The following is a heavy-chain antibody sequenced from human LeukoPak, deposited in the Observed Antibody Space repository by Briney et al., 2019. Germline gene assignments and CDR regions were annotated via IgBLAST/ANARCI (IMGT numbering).Heavy chain of an antibody. CDR3: ARGPASGSNFAWFDP. J-gene: IGHJ5*02. Sequence: PSETLSLTCAVYGGSLSHYYWSWIRLPPGKGLEWIGEINHSGSTNYNPSLKSRVTISVDMSKNQFSLELTSVTAADTAVYYCARGPASGSNFAWFDPWGQGTLVTVSS. CDR2: INHSGST. CDR1: GGSLSHYY. D-gene: IGHD3-10*01. V-gene: IGHV4-34*01.